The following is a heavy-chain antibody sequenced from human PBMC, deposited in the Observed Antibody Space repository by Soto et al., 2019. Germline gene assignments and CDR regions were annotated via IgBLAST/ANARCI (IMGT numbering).Heavy chain of an antibody. V-gene: IGHV4-59*12. CDR2: IYYSGTT. Sequence: PSETLSLTCTVSGGSISNFYWSWIRQPPGKGLEWIGYIYYSGTTSYNPSLNSRVTISVDTSKNQFSLKLSSVTAADTAVYYCARVTGRYYYGMDVWGQGATVTVSS. CDR1: GGSISNFY. CDR3: ARVTGRYYYGMDV. J-gene: IGHJ6*02.